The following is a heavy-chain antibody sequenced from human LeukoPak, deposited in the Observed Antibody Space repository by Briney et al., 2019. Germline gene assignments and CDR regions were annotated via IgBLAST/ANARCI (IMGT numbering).Heavy chain of an antibody. Sequence: ASVNVSCKASGYTFTNYGISWVRQAPGQGLEWMGWISAYNGNTVYAQKLQGRVTMTTDTSTSIAYMELRSLRSDDTAVYYCARDRWSSSASAAPDDYWGQGTLVTVSS. CDR2: ISAYNGNT. CDR3: ARDRWSSSASAAPDDY. CDR1: GYTFTNYG. D-gene: IGHD6-6*01. J-gene: IGHJ4*02. V-gene: IGHV1-18*01.